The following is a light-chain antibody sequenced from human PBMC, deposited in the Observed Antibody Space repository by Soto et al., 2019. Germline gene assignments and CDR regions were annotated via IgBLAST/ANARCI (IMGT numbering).Light chain of an antibody. J-gene: IGKJ2*01. Sequence: EIVLTQSPGTLSLSPGERATLSCRASQSVSSSYLAWYQQKPGQAPGLLIYDASSRATGIPDRFSGSGSGTDFTLTISTLEPEDFAVYYCQQYGSFPYTFGQGTKLEIK. V-gene: IGKV3-20*01. CDR2: DAS. CDR1: QSVSSSY. CDR3: QQYGSFPYT.